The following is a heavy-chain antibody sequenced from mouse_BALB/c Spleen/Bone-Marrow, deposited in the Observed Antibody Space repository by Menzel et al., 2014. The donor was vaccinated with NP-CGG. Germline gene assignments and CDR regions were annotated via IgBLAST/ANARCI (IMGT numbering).Heavy chain of an antibody. D-gene: IGHD2-3*01. CDR1: GFAFSSYD. CDR2: ISSGGGST. Sequence: EVKVVESGGGLVKPGGSLKLSCAASGFAFSSYDMSWVRQTPEKRLEWVAYISSGGGSTYYPDTVKGRFTISRDNAKNTLYLKMSSLKSEDTAMHYCARHEDGYYDAMDYWGQGTSVTVSS. V-gene: IGHV5-12-1*01. CDR3: ARHEDGYYDAMDY. J-gene: IGHJ4*01.